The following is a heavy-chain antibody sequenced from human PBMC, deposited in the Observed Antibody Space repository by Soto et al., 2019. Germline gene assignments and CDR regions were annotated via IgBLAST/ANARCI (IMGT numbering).Heavy chain of an antibody. J-gene: IGHJ4*02. D-gene: IGHD6-19*01. CDR3: ARGFAIGWYTYYFDY. V-gene: IGHV4-59*08. CDR2: IYYTGST. CDR1: GASISGYH. Sequence: PSETXSLTCTVPGASISGYHWGWIRQPPGKGLEWIGYIYYTGSTNYNPSLKSRVTMSVDTSKNQFSLKLNSVTAADTAVYYCARGFAIGWYTYYFDYWGQGPLVTVSS.